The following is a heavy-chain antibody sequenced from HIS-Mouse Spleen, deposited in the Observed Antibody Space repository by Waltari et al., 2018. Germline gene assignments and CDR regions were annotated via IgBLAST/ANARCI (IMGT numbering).Heavy chain of an antibody. CDR3: AGYNWNYGTDY. CDR2: INHSGST. J-gene: IGHJ4*02. D-gene: IGHD1-7*01. V-gene: IGHV4-34*01. CDR1: GGSFSGYS. Sequence: QVQLQQWGAGLLKPSETLSLTCAVYGGSFSGYSWGWIRQPPGKGLEWIGEINHSGSTNYNPSLKSRVTISVDTSKNQFSLKLSSVTAADTAVYYCAGYNWNYGTDYWGQGTLVTVSS.